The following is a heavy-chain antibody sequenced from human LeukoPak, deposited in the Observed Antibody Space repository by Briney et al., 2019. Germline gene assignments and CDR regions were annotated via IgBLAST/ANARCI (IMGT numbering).Heavy chain of an antibody. CDR3: ARVTFWGGNTKGIDY. J-gene: IGHJ4*02. CDR1: GGSISNSY. Sequence: SETLSLTCTASGGSISNSYWSWIRQPPGKGLEWIGYIYYSGSTNYNPSLKSRVTISVDTSKNQFSLKLSSVTAADTAVYYCARVTFWGGNTKGIDYWGQGTLVTVSS. V-gene: IGHV4-59*12. CDR2: IYYSGST. D-gene: IGHD4-23*01.